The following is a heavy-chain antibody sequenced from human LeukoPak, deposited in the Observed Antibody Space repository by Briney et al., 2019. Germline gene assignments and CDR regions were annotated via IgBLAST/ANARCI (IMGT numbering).Heavy chain of an antibody. Sequence: GGSLSLSCAASGFTFSSDVMSWVRQAPRKGLEWVANIGQDGTKKFYVDSVKGRFTISRGNVKNVLYLQLNSLRVEDTAVYYCEATHHPRDLWGQGVLVTVSS. CDR1: GFTFSSDV. CDR3: EATHHPRDL. J-gene: IGHJ4*02. V-gene: IGHV3-7*01. CDR2: IGQDGTKK.